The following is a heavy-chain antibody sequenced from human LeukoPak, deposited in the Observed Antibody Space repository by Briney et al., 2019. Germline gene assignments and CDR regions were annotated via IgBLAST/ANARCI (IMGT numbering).Heavy chain of an antibody. Sequence: PGGSLRLSCAASGSSFSYYGMNWVRQAPGKGLEWIAYISSSGSTIYYADSVKGRFTSARDAAKISLYLHLNSLRAEETAVYYCARDPGYWAVYYFDYWGQGTLVTVSS. CDR1: GSSFSYYG. J-gene: IGHJ4*02. V-gene: IGHV3-48*04. CDR2: ISSSGSTI. D-gene: IGHD6-13*01. CDR3: ARDPGYWAVYYFDY.